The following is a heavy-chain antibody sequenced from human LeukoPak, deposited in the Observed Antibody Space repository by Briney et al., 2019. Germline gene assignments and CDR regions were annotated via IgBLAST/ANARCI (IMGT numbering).Heavy chain of an antibody. V-gene: IGHV3-30*18. CDR3: AKSSRSSCYSSADY. D-gene: IGHD2-15*01. CDR1: GFTFSSYG. CDR2: ISYDGSNK. Sequence: GGSLRLSCAASGFTFSSYGMHWVRQAPGKGLEWVAVISYDGSNKYYADSVKGRFTISRDNSKNTLYLQMNSLRAEDTAVYYCAKSSRSSCYSSADYWGQGTRVTVSS. J-gene: IGHJ4*02.